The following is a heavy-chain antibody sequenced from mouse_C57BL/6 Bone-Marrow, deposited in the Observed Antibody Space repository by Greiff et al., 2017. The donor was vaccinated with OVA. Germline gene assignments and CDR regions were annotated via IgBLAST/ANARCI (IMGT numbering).Heavy chain of an antibody. CDR2: IYTGSGNT. CDR1: GYTFTDYY. Sequence: VQLQQSGAELVRPGASVKLSCKASGYTFTDYYINWVKQRPGQGLEWIARIYTGSGNTYYNEKFKGKATLTAEKSSSTAYMQLSSLTSGDSAVYFSARSNYGSSYSPAWFAYWGQGTLVTVSA. D-gene: IGHD1-1*01. CDR3: ARSNYGSSYSPAWFAY. V-gene: IGHV1-76*01. J-gene: IGHJ3*01.